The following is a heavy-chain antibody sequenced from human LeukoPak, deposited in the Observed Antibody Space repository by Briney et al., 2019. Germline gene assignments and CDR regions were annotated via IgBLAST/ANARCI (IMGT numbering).Heavy chain of an antibody. D-gene: IGHD5-12*01. CDR1: GLTFSTYE. CDR3: VRVLQIVATTVFDY. Sequence: PGGSLRLSCAASGLTFSTYEMSWVRQAPGKGLEWVSYISSSGSTIFYADSVMGRFTISRDNTKNSLYLQMNSLRAEDTAVYYCVRVLQIVATTVFDYWGEGALVTVSS. CDR2: ISSSGSTI. V-gene: IGHV3-48*03. J-gene: IGHJ4*02.